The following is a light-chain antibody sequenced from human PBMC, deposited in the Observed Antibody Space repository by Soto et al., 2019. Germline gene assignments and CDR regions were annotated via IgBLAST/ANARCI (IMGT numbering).Light chain of an antibody. Sequence: QSVLTQPASVSGSPGQSITISCTGTSSDVGGYNYVSWYQQYPGKAPKLMIYDVTNRPSGVSNRFSGSKSGNTASLTISWLQAEDEADYYCSSYISSGLYVFGAGTKVTVL. CDR3: SSYISSGLYV. CDR2: DVT. V-gene: IGLV2-14*01. J-gene: IGLJ1*01. CDR1: SSDVGGYNY.